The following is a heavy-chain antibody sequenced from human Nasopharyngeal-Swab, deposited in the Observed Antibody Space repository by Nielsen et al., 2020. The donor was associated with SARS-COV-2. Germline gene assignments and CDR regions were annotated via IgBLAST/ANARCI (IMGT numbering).Heavy chain of an antibody. Sequence: WIPQPPGKGLEWIGSIYYSGSTYYNPSLKSRVTISVDTSKNQFSLKLSSVTAADTAVYYCARHTTTIFGVVIIPGFDYWGQGTLVTVSS. CDR2: IYYSGST. V-gene: IGHV4-39*01. D-gene: IGHD3-3*01. J-gene: IGHJ4*02. CDR3: ARHTTTIFGVVIIPGFDY.